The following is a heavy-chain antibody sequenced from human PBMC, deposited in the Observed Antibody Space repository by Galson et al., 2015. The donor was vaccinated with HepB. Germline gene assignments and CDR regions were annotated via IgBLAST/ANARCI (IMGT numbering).Heavy chain of an antibody. CDR1: GFTFSSYS. V-gene: IGHV3-21*01. D-gene: IGHD3-22*01. CDR3: ARDAITMIPFDY. Sequence: SLRLSCAASGFTFSSYSMNWVRQAPGKGLEWVSSISSSSSYIYYADSVKGRFTISRDNAKNSLYLQMNSLRAEDTAVYYCARDAITMIPFDYWGQGTLVTVSS. CDR2: ISSSSSYI. J-gene: IGHJ4*02.